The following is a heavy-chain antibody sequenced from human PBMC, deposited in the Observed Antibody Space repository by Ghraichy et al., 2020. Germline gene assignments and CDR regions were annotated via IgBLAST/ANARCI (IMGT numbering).Heavy chain of an antibody. V-gene: IGHV3-48*02. CDR1: GFTFSSYP. D-gene: IGHD3-10*01. J-gene: IGHJ3*02. CDR3: ARIRSRGEFDI. CDR2: IITTGPSSSTI. Sequence: GGSLRLSCAASGFTFSSYPMNWVRQAPGRGPEWVSYIITTGPSSSTIYYADSVKGRFTISRANAKNSLYLQMNSLRDEDTAVYYCARIRSRGEFDIWGQGTMVTVSS.